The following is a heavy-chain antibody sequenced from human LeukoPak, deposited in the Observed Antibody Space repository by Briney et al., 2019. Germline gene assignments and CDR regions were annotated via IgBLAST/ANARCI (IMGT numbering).Heavy chain of an antibody. V-gene: IGHV1-18*01. D-gene: IGHD3-22*01. CDR2: ISAYNGNT. Sequence: ASVKVSCKASGYTFTSYGTSWVRQAPGQGLEWMGWISAYNGNTNYAQKLQGRVTMTTDTSTSTAYMELRSLRSDDTAVYYCARELYYYDSSGYYSHAFDIWGQGTMVTVSS. CDR3: ARELYYYDSSGYYSHAFDI. J-gene: IGHJ3*02. CDR1: GYTFTSYG.